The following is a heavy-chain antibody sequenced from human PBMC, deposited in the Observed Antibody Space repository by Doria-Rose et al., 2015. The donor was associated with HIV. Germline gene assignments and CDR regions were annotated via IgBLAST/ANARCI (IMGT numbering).Heavy chain of an antibody. J-gene: IGHJ4*02. D-gene: IGHD6-13*01. CDR1: GVSLSSPGMG. Sequence: SGPVLVKPTETLTLTCTVSGVSLSSPGMGVSWIRQPPGKALEWLANIFSDDEGSYKTSRKSRLTISRVTSKSQVVLTMPDMDPVGTATYYCARIKSSRWYHKYYFDFWGQGTLVIVSA. CDR3: ARIKSSRWYHKYYFDF. CDR2: IFSDDEG. V-gene: IGHV2-26*01.